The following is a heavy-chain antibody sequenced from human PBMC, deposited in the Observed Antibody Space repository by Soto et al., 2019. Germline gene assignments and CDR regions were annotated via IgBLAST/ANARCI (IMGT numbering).Heavy chain of an antibody. CDR2: ISGSSGNI. D-gene: IGHD5-12*01. V-gene: IGHV3-11*01. CDR3: ARDRYSGSDAYMDV. CDR1: GFTFSDYY. Sequence: QVQLVESGGGVGKPGGSLSLSCAASGFTFSDYYMSWTRQAPGKGLEWVAYISGSSGNIYYADSVKGRFTISRDNAKNSLYLQMNSLRADDTAVYYCARDRYSGSDAYMDVWGNGTTVTVSS. J-gene: IGHJ6*03.